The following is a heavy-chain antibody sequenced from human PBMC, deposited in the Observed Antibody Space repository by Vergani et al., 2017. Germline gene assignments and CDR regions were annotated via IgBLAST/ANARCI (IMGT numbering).Heavy chain of an antibody. CDR1: GGTFSSYA. CDR2: IISIFGTA. D-gene: IGHD3-10*01. V-gene: IGHV1-69*01. CDR3: ARGGYITMVRGVYLDY. J-gene: IGHJ4*02. Sequence: QVQLVQSGAEVKKPGSSVKVSCKASGGTFSSYAISWVRQAPGQGLEWMGGIISIFGTANYAQKFQGRVTITADESTSTAYMELSSLRSEDTAVYYCARGGYITMVRGVYLDYWGQGTLVTVSS.